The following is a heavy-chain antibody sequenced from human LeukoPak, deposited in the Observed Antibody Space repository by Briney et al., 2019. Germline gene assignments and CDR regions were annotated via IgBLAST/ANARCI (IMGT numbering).Heavy chain of an antibody. V-gene: IGHV4-30-4*01. Sequence: SETLSLTCTVSGGSISSGDYYWSWIRQPPGTGLEWLGYIYYSGSTYYNPSLKSRVTVSVDTSKNQFSLKLSSVTAADTAVYYCASQGYCSGGSCYYSEKYYFDYWGQGTLVTVSS. CDR3: ASQGYCSGGSCYYSEKYYFDY. D-gene: IGHD2-15*01. CDR2: IYYSGST. J-gene: IGHJ4*02. CDR1: GGSISSGDYY.